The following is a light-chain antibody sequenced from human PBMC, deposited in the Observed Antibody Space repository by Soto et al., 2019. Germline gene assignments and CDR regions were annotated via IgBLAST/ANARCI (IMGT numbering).Light chain of an antibody. Sequence: EIVLTQSPATLSLSPGERATLSCRASQSVSSFLAWYQQKPGQAPRLLIYDASNRATGIPARFSGSGSGTDFTLTISSLGPEDFAVYYCQQYGSSPPTFGQGTKVDIK. CDR2: DAS. V-gene: IGKV3-11*01. CDR1: QSVSSF. CDR3: QQYGSSPPT. J-gene: IGKJ1*01.